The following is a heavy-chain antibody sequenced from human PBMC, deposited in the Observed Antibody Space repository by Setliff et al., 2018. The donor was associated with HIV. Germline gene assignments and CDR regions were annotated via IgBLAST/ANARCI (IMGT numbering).Heavy chain of an antibody. J-gene: IGHJ4*02. CDR1: GFTVSSNY. V-gene: IGHV3-53*01. CDR3: ARAGYGEYVSFLNY. Sequence: PGGSLRLSCAAPGFTVSSNYVSWVRQDPGKGLEWVSVIYSGGSTYYADSVKGRFTISRDNSKNTLYLQMNGLRVEDTAVYYCARAGYGEYVSFLNYWGQGTLVTVSS. CDR2: IYSGGST. D-gene: IGHD4-17*01.